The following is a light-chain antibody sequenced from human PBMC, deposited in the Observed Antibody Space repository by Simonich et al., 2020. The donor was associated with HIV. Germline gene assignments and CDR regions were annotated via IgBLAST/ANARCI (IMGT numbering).Light chain of an antibody. Sequence: DIVMTHSPDSLAVSLGERATLNCKSSQSVLYSSHIKNYLPWYQQKPGQPPKLLIYWASTRESGVPDRFSGSGSGTDFTLTISSLQAEDVAVYYCQQYYSTPISVGQGTRLEIK. V-gene: IGKV4-1*01. CDR3: QQYYSTPIS. J-gene: IGKJ5*01. CDR1: QSVLYSSHIKNY. CDR2: WAS.